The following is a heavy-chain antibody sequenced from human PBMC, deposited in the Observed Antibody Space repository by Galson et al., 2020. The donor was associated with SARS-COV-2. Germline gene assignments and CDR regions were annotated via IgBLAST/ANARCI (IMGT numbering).Heavy chain of an antibody. CDR2: IYHSGST. CDR1: GFSISSGYF. CDR3: ARDRGVDGGISEDFDL. J-gene: IGHJ2*01. Sequence: SETLSLTCTVSGFSISSGYFWGWIRQPPEKGLEWIGLIYHSGSTYYNPSLKSRVTISVDTSKNQFSRKLTSVSAADTGVYYCARDRGVDGGISEDFDLWGRGTLVTVSS. V-gene: IGHV4-38-2*02. D-gene: IGHD2-15*01.